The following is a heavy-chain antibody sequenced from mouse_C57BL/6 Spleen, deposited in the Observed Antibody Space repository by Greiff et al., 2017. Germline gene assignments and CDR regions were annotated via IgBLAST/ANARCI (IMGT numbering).Heavy chain of an antibody. V-gene: IGHV1-61*01. Sequence: QVQLQQPGAELVRPGSSVKLSCKASGYTFTSYWMDWVKQRPGQGLEWIGNIYPSDSETHYNQKFKDKATLTVDKSSSTAYMQLSSLTSEDSAVYYCARSPRYYDPPYYAMDYWGQGTSVTVSS. CDR2: IYPSDSET. D-gene: IGHD2-4*01. J-gene: IGHJ4*01. CDR3: ARSPRYYDPPYYAMDY. CDR1: GYTFTSYW.